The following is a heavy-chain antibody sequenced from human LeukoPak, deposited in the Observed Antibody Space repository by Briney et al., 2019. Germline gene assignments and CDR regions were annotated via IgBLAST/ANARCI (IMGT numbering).Heavy chain of an antibody. V-gene: IGHV4-34*01. J-gene: IGHJ4*02. CDR1: GWSFSGYY. CDR3: ARAKKWLRFPSAGDKYYFDY. D-gene: IGHD5-12*01. Sequence: SETLSLTCAVYGWSFSGYYWSWIRQPPGKGLEWIGEINHSGSTNYNPSLKSRVTISVDTSKNQFSLKLSSVTAADTAVYYCARAKKWLRFPSAGDKYYFDYWGQGTLVTVSS. CDR2: INHSGST.